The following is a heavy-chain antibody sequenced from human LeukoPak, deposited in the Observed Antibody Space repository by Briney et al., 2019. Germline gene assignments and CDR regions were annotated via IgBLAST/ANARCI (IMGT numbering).Heavy chain of an antibody. J-gene: IGHJ6*04. CDR2: INPNSGGT. Sequence: ASVKVSCKASGYTFTGYYMHWVRQAPGQGLEWMGWINPNSGGTNYAQKFQGRVTMTRDTSASTAYMELSSLRSEDTAVYYCARDALPWGGLDGMDVWGKGTTVTVSS. CDR1: GYTFTGYY. D-gene: IGHD3-16*01. CDR3: ARDALPWGGLDGMDV. V-gene: IGHV1-2*02.